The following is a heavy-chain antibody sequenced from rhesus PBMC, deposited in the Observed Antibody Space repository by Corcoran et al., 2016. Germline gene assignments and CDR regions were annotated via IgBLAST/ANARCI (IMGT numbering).Heavy chain of an antibody. D-gene: IGHD3-16*01. Sequence: QVQLQESGPGLVKPSETLSLTCAVSGGSFSSNWWTWIRQPPGKGLEWMGEINGNGGSTNYNPSLKSRVTFSKDSSKNEFSLKLSSVTAADTAVYYCASQFFYSGNYYLDYWGQGVLVTVSS. J-gene: IGHJ4*01. CDR1: GGSFSSNW. CDR2: INGNGGST. CDR3: ASQFFYSGNYYLDY. V-gene: IGHV4-80*01.